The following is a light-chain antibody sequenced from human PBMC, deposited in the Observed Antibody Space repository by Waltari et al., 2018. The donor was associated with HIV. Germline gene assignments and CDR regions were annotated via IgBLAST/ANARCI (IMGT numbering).Light chain of an antibody. V-gene: IGLV2-14*03. CDR3: SSYTSSSTFWV. J-gene: IGLJ3*02. Sequence: QSALTPPASVSGSPGRSIPISCTGTSSDVGGYNYVSWYQHHPGKAPKLMIYDVSNRPSGVSNRFSGSKSGNTASLTISGLQAEDEADYYCSSYTSSSTFWVFGGGTKLTVL. CDR2: DVS. CDR1: SSDVGGYNY.